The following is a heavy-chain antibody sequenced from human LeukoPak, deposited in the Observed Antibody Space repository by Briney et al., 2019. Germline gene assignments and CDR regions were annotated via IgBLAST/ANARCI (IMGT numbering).Heavy chain of an antibody. V-gene: IGHV5-10-1*01. CDR1: GYSFTSYW. CDR2: IDPSDSYT. J-gene: IGHJ5*02. CDR3: ARHWGYGSGSYYGNWFDP. D-gene: IGHD3-10*01. Sequence: GESLKISCKGSGYSFTSYWISWVRQMPGKGLEWMGRIDPSDSYTNYSPSFQGHVTISADKSISTAYLQWSSLKASDTAMHYCARHWGYGSGSYYGNWFDPWGQGTLVTVSS.